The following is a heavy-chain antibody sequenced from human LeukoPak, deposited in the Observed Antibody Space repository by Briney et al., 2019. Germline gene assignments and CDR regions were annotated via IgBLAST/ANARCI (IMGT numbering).Heavy chain of an antibody. CDR3: AKSLGDYWYFDL. D-gene: IGHD3-16*01. J-gene: IGHJ2*01. Sequence: PGGSLRLSCAASGFTFSSYAMSWVRQAPGKGPEWVSAISGSGGSTYYADSVKGRFTISRDNSKNTLYLQMNSLRAEDTAVYYCAKSLGDYWYFDLWGRGTLVTVSS. CDR2: ISGSGGST. CDR1: GFTFSSYA. V-gene: IGHV3-23*01.